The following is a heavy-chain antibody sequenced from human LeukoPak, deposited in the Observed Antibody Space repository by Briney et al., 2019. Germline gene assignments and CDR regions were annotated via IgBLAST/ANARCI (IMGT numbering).Heavy chain of an antibody. J-gene: IGHJ4*02. CDR1: GYTFTAYY. CDR2: INPNSGGT. Sequence: ASVKVSCKASGYTFTAYYMHWMRQAPGQGPEWMGWINPNSGGTNSAQKFQGRVTMTSDTSISTAYMELSSLRSDDTAIYYCARAKVLVPDHWGQGTLVTVSS. V-gene: IGHV1-2*02. CDR3: ARAKVLVPDH.